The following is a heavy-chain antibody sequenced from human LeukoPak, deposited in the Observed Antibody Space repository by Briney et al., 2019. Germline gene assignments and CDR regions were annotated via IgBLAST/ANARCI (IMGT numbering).Heavy chain of an antibody. Sequence: SETLSLTCAVHGGSFSGYYWSWIRQPPGKGLEWIGEINHSGSTNYNPSLQSRVTISVDTSKNQFSLQLNSVTPEDTAVYYCARDRITMVRGVIFLTGYYYYMDVWGKGTTVTISS. D-gene: IGHD3-10*01. V-gene: IGHV4-34*01. J-gene: IGHJ6*03. CDR2: INHSGST. CDR3: ARDRITMVRGVIFLTGYYYYMDV. CDR1: GGSFSGYY.